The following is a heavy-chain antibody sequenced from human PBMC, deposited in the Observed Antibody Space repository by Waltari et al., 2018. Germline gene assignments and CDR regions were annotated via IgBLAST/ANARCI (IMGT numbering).Heavy chain of an antibody. V-gene: IGHV3-23*01. CDR2: ITSSVNT. CDR1: GFTFSSYV. D-gene: IGHD6-13*01. J-gene: IGHJ5*02. Sequence: EVQLLESGGGLVQPGGSLRLSCAASGFTFSSYVMSWVRQAPGKGRGWGSTITSSVNTYSADSGKGRFTISRENSKNTLYLQMNSLRAEDTAVYFCARDVSSTWYNSFDPWGQGTLVTVSS. CDR3: ARDVSSTWYNSFDP.